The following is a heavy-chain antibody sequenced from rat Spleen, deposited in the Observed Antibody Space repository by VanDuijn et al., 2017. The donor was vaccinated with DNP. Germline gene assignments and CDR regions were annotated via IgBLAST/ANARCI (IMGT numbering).Heavy chain of an antibody. CDR2: ITSGSGST. J-gene: IGHJ4*01. D-gene: IGHD1-12*02. V-gene: IGHV5-31*01. Sequence: EVKLVESGGALVQPGRSLKLSCVASGFTFSYYWMAWIRQVPGKGLEWIASITSGSGSTSYLDSLRGRFTISRDDAKDILSLKMNSVRSEDTATYYCARVVDLHYGGDGDVLDVWGQGTSVTVSS. CDR1: GFTFSYYW. CDR3: ARVVDLHYGGDGDVLDV.